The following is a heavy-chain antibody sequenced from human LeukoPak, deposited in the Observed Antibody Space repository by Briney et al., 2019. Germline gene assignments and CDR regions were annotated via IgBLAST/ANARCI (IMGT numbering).Heavy chain of an antibody. D-gene: IGHD1-14*01. CDR1: GGSMSSSSYY. CDR2: IYYSGST. J-gene: IGHJ4*02. Sequence: SSETLSLTCTVSGGSMSSSSYYWGWIRQPPGKGLEWIVSIYYSGSTYYNPSLKSRVTISVDTANNQYSLKLSSVTAADTAVYYCATRSGRYWGQGTLVTVSS. CDR3: ATRSGRY. V-gene: IGHV4-39*01.